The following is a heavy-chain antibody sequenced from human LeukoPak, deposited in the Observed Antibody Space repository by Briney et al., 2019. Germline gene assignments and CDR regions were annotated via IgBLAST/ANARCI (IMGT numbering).Heavy chain of an antibody. CDR1: GGSISGYY. CDR2: IYYSGST. Sequence: SETLSLTCTVSGGSISGYYWSWIRQPPGKGLEWIGYIYYSGSTNYNPSLKSRVTISVDTSKNQFSLKLSSVTAADTAVYYCARGIAARLPRVDYWGQGTLVTVSS. D-gene: IGHD6-6*01. J-gene: IGHJ4*02. CDR3: ARGIAARLPRVDY. V-gene: IGHV4-59*01.